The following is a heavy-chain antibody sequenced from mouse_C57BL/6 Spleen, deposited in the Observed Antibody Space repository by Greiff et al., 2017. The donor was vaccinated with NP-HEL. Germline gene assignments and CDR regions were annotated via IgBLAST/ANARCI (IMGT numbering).Heavy chain of an antibody. CDR1: GYTFTSYW. Sequence: VQLQQPGAELVMPGASVKLSCKASGYTFTSYWMHWVKQRPGQGLEWIGEIDPSDSYTTYNQKFKGKSTLTVDKSSSTAYMQLSSLTSEDSAVYYCARSSMITYYFDYWGQGTTLTVSS. CDR2: IDPSDSYT. CDR3: ARSSMITYYFDY. D-gene: IGHD2-4*01. V-gene: IGHV1-69*01. J-gene: IGHJ2*01.